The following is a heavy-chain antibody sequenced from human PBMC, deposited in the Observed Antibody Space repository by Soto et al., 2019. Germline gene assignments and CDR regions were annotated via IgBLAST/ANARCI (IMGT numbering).Heavy chain of an antibody. V-gene: IGHV4-34*01. CDR3: ARGWGSGVFDY. CDR1: GGSFSGYY. J-gene: IGHJ4*02. CDR2: INHSGST. Sequence: QLQLQQWGAGLLKPSETLSLTCAVYGGSFSGYYWNWIRQPPGKGLEWIGEINHSGSTNYNPSLKSRVTISVDTSKNQFSLKLSSVTAADTAVYYCARGWGSGVFDYWGPGTLVTVSS. D-gene: IGHD6-19*01.